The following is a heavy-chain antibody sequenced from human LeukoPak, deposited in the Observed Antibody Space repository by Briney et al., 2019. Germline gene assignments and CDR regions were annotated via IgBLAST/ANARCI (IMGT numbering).Heavy chain of an antibody. CDR1: GFTFSSFG. V-gene: IGHV3-30*02. Sequence: GGSLRLSCAASGFTFSSFGMHWLRQAPGKGLEWVAFIQYDGRNQYYADSVKGRFTISRDNSKNTLSVQMNSLRPEDTAIYYCAKDQASCWMGDVWGKGTTVTVSS. CDR2: IQYDGRNQ. J-gene: IGHJ6*04. D-gene: IGHD1-1*01. CDR3: AKDQASCWMGDV.